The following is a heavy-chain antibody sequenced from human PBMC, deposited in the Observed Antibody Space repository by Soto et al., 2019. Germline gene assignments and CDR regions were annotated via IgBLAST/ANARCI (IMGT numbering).Heavy chain of an antibody. D-gene: IGHD3-9*01. CDR2: IYTSGST. Sequence: SSETLSLTCTVSGGSISSYYWSWIRQPAGKGLEWIGRIYTSGSTNYNPSLKSRVTMSVDTSKNQFSLKLSSVTAADTAVYYCARDIYDILTGYYEGWFDPWGQGTLVTVSS. CDR3: ARDIYDILTGYYEGWFDP. J-gene: IGHJ5*02. CDR1: GGSISSYY. V-gene: IGHV4-4*07.